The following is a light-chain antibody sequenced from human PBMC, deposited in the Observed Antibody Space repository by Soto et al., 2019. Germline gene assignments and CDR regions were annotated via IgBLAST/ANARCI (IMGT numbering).Light chain of an antibody. CDR2: TND. CDR1: SSNIGRNA. V-gene: IGLV1-44*01. J-gene: IGLJ2*01. Sequence: QTVVTQPPSASGAPGQRVTISCSGSSSNIGRNAVNWYRQLPGTAPRLLIYTNDLRPSGVPDRFSASRSGTSASLAIRGLQSEDEANFYCATWDDSLDGPVFGGGTKLTVL. CDR3: ATWDDSLDGPV.